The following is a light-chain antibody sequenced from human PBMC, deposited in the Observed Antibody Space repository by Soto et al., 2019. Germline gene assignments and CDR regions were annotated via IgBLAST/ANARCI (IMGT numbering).Light chain of an antibody. CDR2: DVI. CDR3: CSHAGNNPYD. V-gene: IGLV2-11*01. CDR1: SSDVGAYNY. J-gene: IGLJ1*01. Sequence: QSVLTQPRSVSGSPGQSVTISCTGTSSDVGAYNYVSWYQQHPGKAPKLMIYDVIKRPSGVPDRFSGSKSGNTASLTISGLQAEDEAEYYCCSHAGNNPYDFGAGTKVTVL.